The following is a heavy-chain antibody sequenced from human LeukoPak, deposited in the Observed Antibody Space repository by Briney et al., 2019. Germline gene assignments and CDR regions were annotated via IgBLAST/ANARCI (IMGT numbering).Heavy chain of an antibody. J-gene: IGHJ4*02. CDR2: ISTYNGNT. CDR3: ARGGYDFWSGYSYYFDY. V-gene: IGHV1-18*01. Sequence: ASVTVSCKASGYTLTSYGISWVRQAPGQGLEWMGWISTYNGNTNYAQKLQGRVTMTTETSTSTAYMELRSLRSDDTALYYCARGGYDFWSGYSYYFDYWGQGTLVTVSS. D-gene: IGHD3-3*01. CDR1: GYTLTSYG.